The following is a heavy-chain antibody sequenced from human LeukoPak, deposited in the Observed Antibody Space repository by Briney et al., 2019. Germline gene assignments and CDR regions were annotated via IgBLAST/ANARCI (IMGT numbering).Heavy chain of an antibody. CDR2: IYYSGST. CDR1: GGSISSGGYY. V-gene: IGHV4-31*03. Sequence: SETLSLTCTVSGGSISSGGYYWSWIRQHPGKGLEWIGYIYYSGSTYYNPSLKSRVTISVDTSKNQFSLKLSSVTAADTAVYYCARIAVAGTYFDYWGQGTLVTVSS. J-gene: IGHJ4*02. D-gene: IGHD6-19*01. CDR3: ARIAVAGTYFDY.